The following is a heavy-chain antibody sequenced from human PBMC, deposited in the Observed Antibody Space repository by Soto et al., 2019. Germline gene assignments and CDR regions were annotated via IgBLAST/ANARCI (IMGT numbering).Heavy chain of an antibody. V-gene: IGHV4-4*02. CDR1: SGSISSSNW. J-gene: IGHJ6*03. Sequence: QVQLQESGPGLVKPSGTLSLTCAVSSGSISSSNWWSWVRQPPGQGLDWIGESYHSGSTNYNPSLKSRVTISVDKSKTQFSMKLSSVAAADTAVYYCARGLRLYCGHHTYYMDVWGKGTTVTVSS. D-gene: IGHD2-21*01. CDR2: SYHSGST. CDR3: ARGLRLYCGHHTYYMDV.